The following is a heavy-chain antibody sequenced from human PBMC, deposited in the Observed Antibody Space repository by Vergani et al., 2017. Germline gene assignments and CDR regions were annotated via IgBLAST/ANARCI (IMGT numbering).Heavy chain of an antibody. CDR3: ARGVKAWFGELSPFDP. D-gene: IGHD3-10*01. CDR1: GGSISSYY. Sequence: QVQLQESGPGLVKPSETLSLTCTVSGGSISSYYWSWIRQPPGKGLEWIGYIYYSGSTNYNPSHKSRVTISVDTSKNQFSLKLSSVTAADTAVYYCARGVKAWFGELSPFDPWGQGTLVTVSS. V-gene: IGHV4-59*01. CDR2: IYYSGST. J-gene: IGHJ5*02.